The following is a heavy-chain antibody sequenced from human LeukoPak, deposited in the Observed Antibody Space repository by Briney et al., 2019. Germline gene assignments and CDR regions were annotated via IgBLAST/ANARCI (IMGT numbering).Heavy chain of an antibody. D-gene: IGHD2-8*01. CDR1: GFTVSSNY. CDR2: LYSGGST. CDR3: ARAGGRNGVFDY. Sequence: GGSLRLSCVVSGFTVSSNYMSWVRQAPGKGLEWVSVLYSGGSTYYADSVRGRFTISRDHSKNTLYLQLNSLRAEDTAVYYCARAGGRNGVFDYWGQGMLVTVSS. V-gene: IGHV3-66*01. J-gene: IGHJ4*02.